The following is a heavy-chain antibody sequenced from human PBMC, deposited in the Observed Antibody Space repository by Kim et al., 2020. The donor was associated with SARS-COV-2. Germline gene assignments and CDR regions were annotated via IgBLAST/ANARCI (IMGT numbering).Heavy chain of an antibody. CDR3: AIPRWSLSSSGIDSSGPPDY. J-gene: IGHJ4*02. V-gene: IGHV4-39*01. CDR1: GGSISSSSYY. CDR2: IYYSGST. D-gene: IGHD3-22*01. Sequence: SETLSLTCTVSGGSISSSSYYWGWIRQPPGKGLEWIGSIYYSGSTYYNPSLKGRVTISVDTSKNQFSLKLSSVTAADTAVYYCAIPRWSLSSSGIDSSGPPDYWGQGTLVTVSS.